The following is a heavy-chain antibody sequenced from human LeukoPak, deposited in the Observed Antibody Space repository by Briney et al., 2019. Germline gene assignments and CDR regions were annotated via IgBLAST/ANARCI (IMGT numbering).Heavy chain of an antibody. J-gene: IGHJ4*02. V-gene: IGHV3-21*01. Sequence: PGGSLRLSCAASGFTFSSYSMNWVRQAPGKGLEWVSSISSSRSYIYYADSVEGRFTISRDNAKNSLYLQMNSLRAEDTAVYYCARLEAIDYGDFFDYWGQGTLVTVSS. CDR2: ISSSRSYI. D-gene: IGHD4-17*01. CDR3: ARLEAIDYGDFFDY. CDR1: GFTFSSYS.